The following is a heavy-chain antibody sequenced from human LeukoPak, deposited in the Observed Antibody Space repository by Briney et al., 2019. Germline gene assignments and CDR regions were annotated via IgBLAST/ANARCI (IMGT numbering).Heavy chain of an antibody. D-gene: IGHD2-15*01. J-gene: IGHJ4*02. CDR3: VRDGGLHTNFDY. V-gene: IGHV3-7*01. Sequence: GGSLRLSCAASGFTFRNYWVGWVRQSPGKGLEWVANTKADGTAEYYADSVSGRFTTSRDNANNFLYLQMNSLRGEDTAVYCGVRDGGLHTNFDYWGQGTLVTVSS. CDR1: GFTFRNYW. CDR2: TKADGTAE.